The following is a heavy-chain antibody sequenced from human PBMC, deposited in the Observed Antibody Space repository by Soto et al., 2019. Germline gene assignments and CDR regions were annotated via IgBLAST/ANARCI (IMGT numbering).Heavy chain of an antibody. J-gene: IGHJ4*02. CDR1: GSSIGSGGYY. D-gene: IGHD3-22*01. Sequence: SETLSVSCTVSGSSIGSGGYYSSWIRKDPGKGLEWIGYIYFSGSTYYNTSLKSRVTISVDTSKNQVSLKLSSVTAADTAVYYCARCSGYLFDYWGQGTLVTVSS. V-gene: IGHV4-31*03. CDR2: IYFSGST. CDR3: ARCSGYLFDY.